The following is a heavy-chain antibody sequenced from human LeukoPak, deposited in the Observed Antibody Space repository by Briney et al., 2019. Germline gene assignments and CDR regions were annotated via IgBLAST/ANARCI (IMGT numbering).Heavy chain of an antibody. Sequence: GRSLRLCCAASGFTFSSYAMHWDRQAPAKGLEWVAVISYDGSNKYYADSVKGRFTISRDNSKNTLYLQMNSLRAEDTAVYYCARSALTMVRGVFQHWGQGTLVTVSS. CDR2: ISYDGSNK. D-gene: IGHD3-10*01. J-gene: IGHJ1*01. CDR1: GFTFSSYA. V-gene: IGHV3-30*04. CDR3: ARSALTMVRGVFQH.